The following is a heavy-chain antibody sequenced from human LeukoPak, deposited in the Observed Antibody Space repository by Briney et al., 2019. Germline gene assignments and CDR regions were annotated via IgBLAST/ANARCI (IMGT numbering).Heavy chain of an antibody. CDR1: GFTFSSYS. D-gene: IGHD6-19*01. V-gene: IGHV3-48*01. J-gene: IGHJ4*02. Sequence: PGGSLRLSCAASGFTFSSYSMNWVRQAPGKGLEWVSYISSSSSTIYYADSVKGRFTISRDNAKNSLYLQMNSLRAEDTAVYYCARGASGWLDYWGQGTLVTVSS. CDR2: ISSSSSTI. CDR3: ARGASGWLDY.